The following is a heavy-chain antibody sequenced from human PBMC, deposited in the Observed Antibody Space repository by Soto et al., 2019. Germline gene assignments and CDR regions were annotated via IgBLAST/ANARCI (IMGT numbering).Heavy chain of an antibody. CDR3: ARRHLAVAVSPWFDA. Sequence: QVTLKESGPVLVKPTETLTLRCTVSGLSITDSEMGVSWIRQPPGQPLEWLAHIDSSGEKSYRTFLKSRLAISKDTSKSQIVLTMTNMDPADTGTYYCARRHLAVAVSPWFDAWGQGIPVTVSS. D-gene: IGHD6-19*01. V-gene: IGHV2-26*01. CDR1: GLSITDSEMG. CDR2: IDSSGEK. J-gene: IGHJ5*02.